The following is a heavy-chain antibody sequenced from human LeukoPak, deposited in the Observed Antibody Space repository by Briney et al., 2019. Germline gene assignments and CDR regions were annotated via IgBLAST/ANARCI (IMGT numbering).Heavy chain of an antibody. V-gene: IGHV4-39*01. D-gene: IGHD6-13*01. CDR1: GVSIGSGRYY. CDR3: ARRFSGSSQIDY. J-gene: IGHJ4*02. Sequence: ASETLSLTCTVSGVSIGSGRYYWVWIRQPPGKGLEWIGNIYYSGSTYYNPSLKSRVTISVDTSKNQFSLKLRSVTAADTAVYYCARRFSGSSQIDYWGQGTLVTVSS. CDR2: IYYSGST.